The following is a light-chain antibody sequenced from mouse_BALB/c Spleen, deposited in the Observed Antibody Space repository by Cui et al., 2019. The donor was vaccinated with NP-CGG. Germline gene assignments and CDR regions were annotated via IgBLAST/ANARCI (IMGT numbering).Light chain of an antibody. Sequence: EIQMTQTTFSLSASLGDRVSISCRASDVISTYLIWYEQKPDGTVKLLFYYTSGLHPGVPSRFSGRGYGADHSLTISKLEPEDIATYYCQQNSKLPRTFGGGTKLEIK. J-gene: IGKJ1*01. V-gene: IGKV10-95*01. CDR1: DVISTY. CDR3: QQNSKLPRT. CDR2: YTS.